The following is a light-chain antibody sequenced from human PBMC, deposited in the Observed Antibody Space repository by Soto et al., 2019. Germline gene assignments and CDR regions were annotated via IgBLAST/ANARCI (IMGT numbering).Light chain of an antibody. Sequence: QSALTQPASLSGSPGQSITISCTGTSSDVGGYNYVSWYQQHPGKAPKXMIXDVSXRXXGXSXRXSGXKXXXXXXXXXXGLQXEDEADYYCSSYRASSTTHYVFGTGTKLTVL. V-gene: IGLV2-14*03. CDR2: DVS. CDR3: SSYRASSTTHYV. CDR1: SSDVGGYNY. J-gene: IGLJ1*01.